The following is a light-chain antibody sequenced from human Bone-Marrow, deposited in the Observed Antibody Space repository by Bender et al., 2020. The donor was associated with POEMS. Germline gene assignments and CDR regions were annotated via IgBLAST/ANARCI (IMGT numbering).Light chain of an antibody. CDR2: EGS. CDR3: CSYAGSSTVI. CDR1: SSDIGSYNF. J-gene: IGLJ2*01. Sequence: QSALTQPASVSGSPGQSITMSRTGTSSDIGSYNFVSWYQQHPGKAPRLMIYEGSKRPSGVSNRFSGSKSGNTASLTISGLQAEDEADYYCCSYAGSSTVIFGGGTKLTVL. V-gene: IGLV2-23*01.